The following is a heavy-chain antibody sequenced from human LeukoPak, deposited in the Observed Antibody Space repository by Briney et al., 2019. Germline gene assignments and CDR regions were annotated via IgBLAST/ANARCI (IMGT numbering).Heavy chain of an antibody. D-gene: IGHD6-13*01. CDR2: IYSGGST. V-gene: IGHV3-53*01. Sequence: GGSLGLSCAASGFTVSSNYMSWVRQAPGKGLEWVSVIYSGGSTYYADSVKGRFTISRDNSKNTLYLQMNSLRAEDTAVYYCARGWDSSSWSFDYWGQGTLVTVSS. J-gene: IGHJ4*02. CDR3: ARGWDSSSWSFDY. CDR1: GFTVSSNY.